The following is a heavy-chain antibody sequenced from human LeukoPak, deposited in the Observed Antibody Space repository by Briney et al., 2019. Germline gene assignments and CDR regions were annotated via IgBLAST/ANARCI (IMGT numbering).Heavy chain of an antibody. CDR1: GYTFTSYG. J-gene: IGHJ5*02. Sequence: ASVKDSCKASGYTFTSYGISWVRQAPGQGLEWMGWISAYNGNTNYAQKLQGRVTMTTDTSTSTAYMELRSLRSDDTAVYYCAIIETPLQLWLVHWGQGTLVTVSS. CDR2: ISAYNGNT. CDR3: AIIETPLQLWLVH. D-gene: IGHD5-18*01. V-gene: IGHV1-18*01.